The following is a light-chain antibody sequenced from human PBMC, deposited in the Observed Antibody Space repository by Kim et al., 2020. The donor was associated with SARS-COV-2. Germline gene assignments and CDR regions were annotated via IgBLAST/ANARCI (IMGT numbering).Light chain of an antibody. V-gene: IGKV3-20*01. J-gene: IGKJ5*01. CDR3: QQYTTSPIT. CDR2: RAS. CDR1: ETIDNNY. Sequence: EILLTQSPGTLSLSQGESATVSCRASETIDNNYLAWYQQKPGQAPRLLIYRASTRATGIPDRFRGSGSGTDFTLSISGLEPEDFAVFYCQQYTTSPITFGQGTRLEIK.